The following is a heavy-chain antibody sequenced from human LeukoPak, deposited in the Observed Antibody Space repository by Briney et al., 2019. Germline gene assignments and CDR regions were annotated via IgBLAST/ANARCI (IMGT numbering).Heavy chain of an antibody. J-gene: IGHJ4*02. CDR2: ISWNSGTI. Sequence: GRSLRLSCAASGFTFDDYAVHWVRQAPGKGLEWVSGISWNSGTIGYADSVKGRFTISRDNAKNSLYLQMNSLRAEDTALYYCAKDRGYSSSSGGFDYWGQGTQVTVSS. V-gene: IGHV3-9*01. CDR3: AKDRGYSSSSGGFDY. CDR1: GFTFDDYA. D-gene: IGHD6-6*01.